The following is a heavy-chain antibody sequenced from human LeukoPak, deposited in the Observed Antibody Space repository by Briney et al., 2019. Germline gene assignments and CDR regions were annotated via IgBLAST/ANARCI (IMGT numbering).Heavy chain of an antibody. J-gene: IGHJ5*01. CDR1: GYTFTCYG. Sequence: GASVKFSFKASGYTFTCYGISLVRHAPGQGLEWMGWISAYNGNTHYAQKLQGRVTMTTDTSTSTAYMQLRSLRSGDGAVYLCAIWCISSLYDNWFVSCVGRTHVTVSS. V-gene: IGHV1-18*01. CDR2: ISAYNGNT. CDR3: AIWCISSLYDNWFVS. D-gene: IGHD6-13*01.